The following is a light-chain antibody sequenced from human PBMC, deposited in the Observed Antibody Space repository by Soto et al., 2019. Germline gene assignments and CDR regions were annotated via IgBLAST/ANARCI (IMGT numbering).Light chain of an antibody. Sequence: QSVLTQPPSASGTPGQRVTISCSGSSSNIGSNTVTWYQQLPGTAPKLLIYINNKRPSGVPDRFSGSKSATSASLAISGLQSEDEADYYCATWDDSLNGEVFGTGTKVSVL. CDR1: SSNIGSNT. V-gene: IGLV1-44*01. J-gene: IGLJ1*01. CDR2: INN. CDR3: ATWDDSLNGEV.